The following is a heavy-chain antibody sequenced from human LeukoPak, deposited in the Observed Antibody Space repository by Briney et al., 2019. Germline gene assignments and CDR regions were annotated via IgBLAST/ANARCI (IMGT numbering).Heavy chain of an antibody. Sequence: KASETLSLTCTVSGYSISSGYYWGCIRQPPGKGLEWIGSIYHSGSTYYNPSLKSRVTISVDTSKNQFSLKLSSVTAADMAVYYCARARSYCGGDCPPKSFDPWGQGTLVTVSS. CDR2: IYHSGST. J-gene: IGHJ5*02. D-gene: IGHD2-21*02. V-gene: IGHV4-38-2*02. CDR1: GYSISSGYY. CDR3: ARARSYCGGDCPPKSFDP.